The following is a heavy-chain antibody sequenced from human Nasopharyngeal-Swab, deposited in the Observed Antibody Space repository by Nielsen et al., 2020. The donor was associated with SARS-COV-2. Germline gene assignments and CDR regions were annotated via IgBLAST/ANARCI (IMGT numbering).Heavy chain of an antibody. CDR2: IYYTGST. CDR3: ARYPSSSWSSYGMDV. D-gene: IGHD6-13*01. Sequence: IGQPEGKGLEWIGCIYYTGSTYCNPSLKSRVTISVDTSKNQFSLKLTSVTAADTAVYYCARYPSSSWSSYGMDVWGQGTTVTVSS. V-gene: IGHV4-31*02. J-gene: IGHJ6*02.